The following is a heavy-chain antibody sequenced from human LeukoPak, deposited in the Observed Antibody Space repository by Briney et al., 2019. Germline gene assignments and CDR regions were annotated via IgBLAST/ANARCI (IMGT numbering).Heavy chain of an antibody. CDR2: ISYDGSNK. V-gene: IGHV3-30-3*01. CDR1: GFTFSGYP. D-gene: IGHD3-10*01. J-gene: IGHJ4*02. Sequence: GKSLRLSCAASGFTFSGYPIHWVRQAPGKGLEWVAVISYDGSNKYYADSVKGRFTISRDNAKNSLSLQMNNLRVEDTAVYYCARAGSHWHYVYWGQGTVVTVSS. CDR3: ARAGSHWHYVY.